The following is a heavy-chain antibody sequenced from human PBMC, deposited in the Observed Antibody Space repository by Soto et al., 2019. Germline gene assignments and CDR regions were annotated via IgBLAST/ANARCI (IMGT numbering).Heavy chain of an antibody. V-gene: IGHV3-15*01. Sequence: LRLSCAASGFNFNIAWMSWVRQVPGGGLEWVGRIKTEADGGTTDYAAAVRGRFTISRRESQTTVFVEMKSLKTEDSAIYFCTSFRYAYPPFDNWGQGTRVTVSS. CDR1: GFNFNIAW. CDR3: TSFRYAYPPFDN. CDR2: IKTEADGGTT. J-gene: IGHJ4*02. D-gene: IGHD2-2*01.